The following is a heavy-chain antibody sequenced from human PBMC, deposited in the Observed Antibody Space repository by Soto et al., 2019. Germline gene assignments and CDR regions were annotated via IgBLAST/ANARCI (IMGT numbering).Heavy chain of an antibody. D-gene: IGHD3-10*01. CDR2: IYNDGTYS. CDR1: GFIFKMYW. Sequence: GGSLRLSCAASGFIFKMYWMHWVRQSPGKGLVWISRIYNDGTYSDYADSVRGRFTISRDNVNDTLYLQMNNLRAEDSGLYYCTRGPRPISTGTGAYWGQGTRVTVSS. CDR3: TRGPRPISTGTGAY. J-gene: IGHJ4*02. V-gene: IGHV3-74*01.